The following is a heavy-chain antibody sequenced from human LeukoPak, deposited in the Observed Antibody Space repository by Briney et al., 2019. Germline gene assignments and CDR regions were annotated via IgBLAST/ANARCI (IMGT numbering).Heavy chain of an antibody. CDR1: GFTFSNYG. V-gene: IGHV3-30*18. CDR3: AKSVSLYGSGSYPFDY. D-gene: IGHD3-10*01. J-gene: IGHJ4*01. CDR2: ISYDGSNN. Sequence: GGSLRLSCVVSGFTFSNYGMHWVRQAPGKGLEWVAVISYDGSNNYYADSVKGRFTISRDNSKNTLYLQMNSLRAEDTAVYYCAKSVSLYGSGSYPFDYWGHGTLVTVSS.